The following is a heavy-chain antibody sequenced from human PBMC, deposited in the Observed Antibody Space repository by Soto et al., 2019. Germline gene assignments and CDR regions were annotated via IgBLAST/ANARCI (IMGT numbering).Heavy chain of an antibody. V-gene: IGHV5-10-1*01. J-gene: IGHJ6*02. CDR1: GYSFTSYW. CDR2: IDPSDSYT. D-gene: IGHD3-10*01. CDR3: ARRVVWFGDLSNGMDV. Sequence: GESLKISCKGSGYSFTSYWISWVRQMPGKGLEWMGRIDPSDSYTNYSPSFQGHVTISADKSISTAYLQWSSLKASDTAMYYCARRVVWFGDLSNGMDVWDQGTTVTVSS.